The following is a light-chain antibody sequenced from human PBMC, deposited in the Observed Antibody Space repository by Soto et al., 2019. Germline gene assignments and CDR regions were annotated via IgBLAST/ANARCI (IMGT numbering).Light chain of an antibody. CDR3: QQRSNWPPIT. J-gene: IGKJ5*01. CDR1: QSVSSY. CDR2: DAS. Sequence: ELVLTQSPATLSLSPGERATLSRRASQSVSSYLAWYQQKPGQAPRLLIYDASNRATGIPARFSGSGSGTDFTLTISSLEPEDFAVYYCQQRSNWPPITFGQGTRLEIK. V-gene: IGKV3-11*01.